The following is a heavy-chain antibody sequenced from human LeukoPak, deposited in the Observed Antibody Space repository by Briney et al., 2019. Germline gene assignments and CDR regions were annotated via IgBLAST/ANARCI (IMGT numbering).Heavy chain of an antibody. CDR1: GFTFSSYA. CDR2: ISYDGSNK. V-gene: IGHV3-30-3*01. CDR3: ARTKKGYSSFDY. Sequence: GGSLRLSCAASGFTFSSYAMHWVRQAPGKGLEWVAVISYDGSNKYYADSVKGRFTISRDNSKNTLYLQMNSLRAEDTAVYYCARTKKGYSSFDYWGQGTLVTVSS. J-gene: IGHJ4*02. D-gene: IGHD6-13*01.